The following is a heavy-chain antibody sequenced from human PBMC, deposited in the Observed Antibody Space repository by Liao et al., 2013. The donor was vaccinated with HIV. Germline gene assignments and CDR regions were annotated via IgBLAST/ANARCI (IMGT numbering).Heavy chain of an antibody. CDR1: GGSIRSGSYY. V-gene: IGHV4-61*02. D-gene: IGHD5-24*01. CDR2: IYTSGST. CDR3: ARDRWLAYSYYYYMDV. J-gene: IGHJ6*03. Sequence: QVQLQESGPGLVKPSQTLSLTCTVSGGSIRSGSYYWSWIRQPAGKGLEWIGRIYTSGSTNYSPSLKSRVTISLDTSKNQFSLKLSSVTAADTAVYYCARDRWLAYSYYYYMDVWGKGTTVTVSS.